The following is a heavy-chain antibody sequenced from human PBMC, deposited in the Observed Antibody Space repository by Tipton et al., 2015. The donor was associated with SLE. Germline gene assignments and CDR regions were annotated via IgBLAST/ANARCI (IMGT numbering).Heavy chain of an antibody. D-gene: IGHD1-20*01. CDR1: GGSISSSNW. Sequence: TLSLTCAVSGGSISSSNWWSWVRQPPGKGLEWIGEIYHSGSTNYNPSLKSRVTISVDRSKNQFSLKLSSVTAADTAVYYCARSWGNWRGSYFDYWGQGTLVTVSS. CDR3: ARSWGNWRGSYFDY. J-gene: IGHJ4*02. V-gene: IGHV4-4*02. CDR2: IYHSGST.